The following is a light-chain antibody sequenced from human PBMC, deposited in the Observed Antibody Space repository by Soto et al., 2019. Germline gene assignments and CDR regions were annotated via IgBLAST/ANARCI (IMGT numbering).Light chain of an antibody. V-gene: IGKV3-15*01. Sequence: EVVITQSPATLSVSPGERATLSCRASQSVTTNMAWYQQKPGQAPRLLIYGASTRANGIPARFSGSGSGTDLILTISSLQSEDFAVYYCQQYNNWPTWTFGQGTKVDIK. CDR3: QQYNNWPTWT. CDR2: GAS. J-gene: IGKJ1*01. CDR1: QSVTTN.